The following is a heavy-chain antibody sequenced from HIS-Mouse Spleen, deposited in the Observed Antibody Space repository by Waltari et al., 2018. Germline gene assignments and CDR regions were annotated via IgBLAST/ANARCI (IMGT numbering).Heavy chain of an antibody. CDR1: GGTFSSYA. CDR2: IIPILGIA. J-gene: IGHJ4*02. V-gene: IGHV1-69*04. D-gene: IGHD7-27*01. Sequence: QVQLVQSGAEVKKPGSSVKVSCKASGGTFSSYAISWVRQAPGQGLEWMGRIIPILGIANYAQKCQGRGTITADKSTSTAYMELSSLRSEDTAVHYCARDQMETGDPDYWGQGTLVTVSS. CDR3: ARDQMETGDPDY.